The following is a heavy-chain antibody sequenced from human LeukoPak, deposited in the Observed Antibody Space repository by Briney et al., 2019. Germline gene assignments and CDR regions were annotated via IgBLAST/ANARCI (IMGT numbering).Heavy chain of an antibody. Sequence: GGSLRLSCAASGGTFSSYSMHWVRQGPGKGLGWVSFIRYDGSNKYYADSVKGRFTISRDNSKNTLFLQMNNLMAEDTAVYNCATEKSRWFDYWGEGPLVTVSS. CDR1: GGTFSSYS. V-gene: IGHV3-30*02. CDR2: IRYDGSNK. CDR3: ATEKSRWFDY. J-gene: IGHJ4*02. D-gene: IGHD4-23*01.